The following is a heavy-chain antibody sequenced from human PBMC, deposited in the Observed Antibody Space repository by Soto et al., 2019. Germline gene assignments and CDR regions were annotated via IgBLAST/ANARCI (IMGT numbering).Heavy chain of an antibody. D-gene: IGHD2-2*01. CDR2: IYYSGST. Sequence: PSETLPLTCTVSGGSISSYYWSWIRQPPGKGLEWIGYIYYSGSTNYNPSLKSRVTISVDTSKNQFSLKLSSVTAADTAVYYCARVVVPARRTSFDPWGQGTLVTVSS. J-gene: IGHJ5*02. V-gene: IGHV4-59*01. CDR1: GGSISSYY. CDR3: ARVVVPARRTSFDP.